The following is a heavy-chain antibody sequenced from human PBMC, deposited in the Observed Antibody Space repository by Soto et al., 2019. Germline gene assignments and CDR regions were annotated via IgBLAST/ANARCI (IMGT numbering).Heavy chain of an antibody. CDR1: GYSFTSYW. J-gene: IGHJ6*02. CDR2: IYPGDSDT. V-gene: IGHV5-51*01. Sequence: PVESLKISCKGSGYSFTSYWIGWVRQMPVKVLEWMGIIYPGDSDTRYSPSFQGQVTISADKSISTAYLQWSSLKASDTAMYYCARQTGRHYYDSSGYYTRGYYYGMDVWGQGTTVTVYS. CDR3: ARQTGRHYYDSSGYYTRGYYYGMDV. D-gene: IGHD3-22*01.